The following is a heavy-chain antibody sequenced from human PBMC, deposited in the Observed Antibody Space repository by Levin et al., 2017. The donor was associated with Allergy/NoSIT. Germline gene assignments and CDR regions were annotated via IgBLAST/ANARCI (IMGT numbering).Heavy chain of an antibody. CDR2: IYPGDSDT. CDR3: ARRFGYCSGGSGYGYFQH. CDR1: GYGFTSYW. Sequence: GESLKISCKGSGYGFTSYWIGWVRQMPGKGLEWMGIIYPGDSDTRYSPSFQGQVTISADKSISTAYLQWSSLKASDTAMYYCARRFGYCSGGSGYGYFQHWGQGTLVTVSS. V-gene: IGHV5-51*01. D-gene: IGHD2-15*01. J-gene: IGHJ1*01.